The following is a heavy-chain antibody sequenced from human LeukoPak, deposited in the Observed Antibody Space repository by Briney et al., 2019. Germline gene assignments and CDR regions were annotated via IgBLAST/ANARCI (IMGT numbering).Heavy chain of an antibody. V-gene: IGHV4-59*08. CDR3: ARVGGFIWFGEFDY. Sequence: PSETLSLTCTVSGGSISSYYWSWIRQPPGKGLEWIGYIYYSGSTYYNPSLRSRVTISVDTSKNQFSLKLSSVTAADTAVYYCARVGGFIWFGEFDYWGQGTLVTVSS. J-gene: IGHJ4*02. D-gene: IGHD3-10*01. CDR2: IYYSGST. CDR1: GGSISSYY.